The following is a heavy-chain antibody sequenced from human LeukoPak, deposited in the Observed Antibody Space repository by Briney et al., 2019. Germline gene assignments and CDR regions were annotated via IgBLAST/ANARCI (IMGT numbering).Heavy chain of an antibody. Sequence: SQTLSLTCAIPGASVSSNSAACNWIRQSPSRGLEWLGGTYYRSKWYNDYALSVKSRITINPDTSKNQFSLQLNSVTPEDTAVYYCARDQDYVWGSSHIDYWGQGTLVTVSS. CDR3: ARDQDYVWGSSHIDY. CDR2: TYYRSKWYN. J-gene: IGHJ4*02. CDR1: GASVSSNSAA. D-gene: IGHD3-16*01. V-gene: IGHV6-1*01.